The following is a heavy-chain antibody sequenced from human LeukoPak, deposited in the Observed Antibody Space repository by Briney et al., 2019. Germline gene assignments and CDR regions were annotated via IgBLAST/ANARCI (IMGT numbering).Heavy chain of an antibody. J-gene: IGHJ2*01. CDR2: IFSGGST. D-gene: IGHD5-18*01. CDR3: ARDPRGYSYGYWYFDL. Sequence: GGSLRLSCAASGFSVSSNFTTWVRQAPGKGLEWLSVIFSGGSTYYADSVKGRFTISRDNSKNTLYLQMSSLRAEDTAVYFCARDPRGYSYGYWYFDLWGRGTLVTVSS. CDR1: GFSVSSNF. V-gene: IGHV3-53*01.